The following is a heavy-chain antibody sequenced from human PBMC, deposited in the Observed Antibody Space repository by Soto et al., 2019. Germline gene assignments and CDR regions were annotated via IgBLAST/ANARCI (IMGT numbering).Heavy chain of an antibody. V-gene: IGHV3-48*02. CDR2: IHSIRSII. J-gene: IGHJ4*02. Sequence: EVQLVESGGGLVQPGGSLRLSCAVSGFTFSSHAMNWVRQAPGKGLEWVAYIHSIRSIIYYADSVKGRFTISRDNAKNSLYLQMDSLIDEDTAVYYCARDARIADDDYWGQGTLVSVSS. CDR1: GFTFSSHA. CDR3: ARDARIADDDY.